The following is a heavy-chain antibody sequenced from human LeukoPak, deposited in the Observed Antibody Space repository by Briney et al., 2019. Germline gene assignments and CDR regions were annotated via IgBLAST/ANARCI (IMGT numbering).Heavy chain of an antibody. V-gene: IGHV3-23*01. D-gene: IGHD6-13*01. CDR2: ISGSGGST. Sequence: PGGSLRLSCAASGFTFSSYGMSWVRQAPGKGLEWVSAISGSGGSTYYADSVKGRFTISRDNSKNTLYLQMNSLRAEDTAVYYCAKTVTGYSSSWYTDFDWFDPWGQGTLVTVSS. J-gene: IGHJ5*02. CDR3: AKTVTGYSSSWYTDFDWFDP. CDR1: GFTFSSYG.